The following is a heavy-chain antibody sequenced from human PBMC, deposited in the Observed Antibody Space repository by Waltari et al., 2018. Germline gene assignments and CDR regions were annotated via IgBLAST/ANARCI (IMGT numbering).Heavy chain of an antibody. V-gene: IGHV1-69*04. D-gene: IGHD5-12*01. CDR1: GGTFSSYA. J-gene: IGHJ3*02. Sequence: QVQLVQSGAEVKKPGSSVKVSCKASGGTFSSYAISWVRQAPGQGLEWMGGIIPILGIANYAQKFQCRVTITADESTSTAYMELSSLRSEDTAVYYCASPLEMATNPFAFDIWGQGTMVTVSS. CDR3: ASPLEMATNPFAFDI. CDR2: IIPILGIA.